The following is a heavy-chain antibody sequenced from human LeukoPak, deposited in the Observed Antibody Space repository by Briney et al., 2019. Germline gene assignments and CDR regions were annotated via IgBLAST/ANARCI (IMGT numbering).Heavy chain of an antibody. Sequence: GGSLRLSCAASGFTFSSYAMSWVRQAPGKGLEWVSAIGGSGGSTYYADSVKGRFTISRDNSKNTLYLQMNSLRAEDTAVYYCAKARYSYGSDAYYYYYGMDVWGQGTTVTVSS. J-gene: IGHJ6*02. CDR2: IGGSGGST. CDR1: GFTFSSYA. CDR3: AKARYSYGSDAYYYYYGMDV. D-gene: IGHD5-18*01. V-gene: IGHV3-23*01.